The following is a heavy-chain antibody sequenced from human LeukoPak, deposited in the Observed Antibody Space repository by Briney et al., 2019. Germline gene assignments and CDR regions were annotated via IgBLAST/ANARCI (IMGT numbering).Heavy chain of an antibody. Sequence: SETLSLTCTVSGGSISSSNYFWGWIRQPPGKGLEWIGSIYYSGSTYPNPSLKSRVTISVDTSKNQFSLKLSSVTAADTAVYYCARGSQSLGYCSGGSCRAKIFDYWGQGTLVTVSS. J-gene: IGHJ4*02. CDR2: IYYSGST. V-gene: IGHV4-39*01. CDR3: ARGSQSLGYCSGGSCRAKIFDY. CDR1: GGSISSSNYF. D-gene: IGHD2-15*01.